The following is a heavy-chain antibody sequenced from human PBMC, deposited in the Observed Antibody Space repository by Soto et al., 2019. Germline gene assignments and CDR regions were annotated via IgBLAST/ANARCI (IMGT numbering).Heavy chain of an antibody. CDR3: ARAGHSSSSEGANWFDP. CDR1: GGSISSGGYY. CDR2: IYYSGST. Sequence: QVQLQESGPGLVKPSQTLSLTCTVSGGSISSGGYYWSWIRQHPGKGLEWIGYIYYSGSTYFNPSLKSRRTISVDTSNNQSALQLRSVTAADTAVYYCARAGHSSSSEGANWFDPWGQGTLVTVSS. J-gene: IGHJ5*02. D-gene: IGHD6-6*01. V-gene: IGHV4-31*03.